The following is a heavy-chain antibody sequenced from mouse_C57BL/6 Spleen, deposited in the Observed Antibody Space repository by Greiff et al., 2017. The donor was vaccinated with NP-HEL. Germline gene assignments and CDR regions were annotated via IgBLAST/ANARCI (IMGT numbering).Heavy chain of an antibody. CDR1: GFTFSDYG. Sequence: EVKVEESGGGLVQPGGSLKLSCAASGFTFSDYGMAWVRQAPRKGPEWVAFISNLAYSIYYADTVTGRFTISRENAKNTLYLEMSSLRSEDTAMYYCARPDYYSNLGFAYWGQGTLVTVSA. D-gene: IGHD2-5*01. J-gene: IGHJ3*01. V-gene: IGHV5-15*04. CDR3: ARPDYYSNLGFAY. CDR2: ISNLAYSI.